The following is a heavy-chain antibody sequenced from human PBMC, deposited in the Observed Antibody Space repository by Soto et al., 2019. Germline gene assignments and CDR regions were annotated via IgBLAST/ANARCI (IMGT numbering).Heavy chain of an antibody. V-gene: IGHV1-69*13. CDR1: GGTFSSYA. D-gene: IGHD2-2*01. CDR2: IIPIFGTA. Sequence: SVKVSCKASGGTFSSYAISWVRQAPGQGLEWMGGIIPIFGTANCAQKFQGRVTITADESTSTAYMELSSLRSEDTAVYYCARKGDCSSTSCYRNWFDPWGQGTLVTVSS. CDR3: ARKGDCSSTSCYRNWFDP. J-gene: IGHJ5*02.